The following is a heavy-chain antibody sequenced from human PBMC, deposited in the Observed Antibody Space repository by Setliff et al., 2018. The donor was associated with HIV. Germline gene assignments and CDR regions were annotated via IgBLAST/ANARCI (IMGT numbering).Heavy chain of an antibody. J-gene: IGHJ4*02. D-gene: IGHD4-4*01. V-gene: IGHV1-2*06. CDR3: AITDNYRPIGDY. CDR1: GYTFTAYY. Sequence: ASVKVSCKASGYTFTAYYIHWVRQAPGQGLEWMGRIIPNSGGTNYAQKLQGRVTMTTDTSTTTAYMELRSLKSDDTAVYYCAITDNYRPIGDYWGQGTLVTVSS. CDR2: IIPNSGGT.